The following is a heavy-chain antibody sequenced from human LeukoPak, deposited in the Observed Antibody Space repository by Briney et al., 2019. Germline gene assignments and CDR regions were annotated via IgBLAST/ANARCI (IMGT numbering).Heavy chain of an antibody. J-gene: IGHJ4*02. CDR1: GDSVNSGAYY. V-gene: IGHV4-61*10. CDR3: ARLYDSSGYPHFTHYFDY. Sequence: PSETLSLTCTVSGDSVNSGAYYWSWLRQPAGKEPEWIGRIYPLETTNYNPSLKSRVTISVDTSKNQFSLKLSSVTAADTAVYYCARLYDSSGYPHFTHYFDYWGQGTLVTVSS. D-gene: IGHD3-22*01. CDR2: IYPLETT.